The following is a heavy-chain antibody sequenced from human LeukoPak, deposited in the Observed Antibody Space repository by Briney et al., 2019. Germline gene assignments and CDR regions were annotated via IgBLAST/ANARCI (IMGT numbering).Heavy chain of an antibody. Sequence: SETLSLTCAVYGGPFTGYYWSWIRQPPGKGLEWIGEINHSGCTNYNPSLKSQVPISLDTSKNQFSLQLSSVTAADTAVYYCARGLRFFYYDSSGYYCWGQGTLVTVSS. D-gene: IGHD3-22*01. V-gene: IGHV4-34*01. CDR1: GGPFTGYY. CDR3: ARGLRFFYYDSSGYYC. CDR2: INHSGCT. J-gene: IGHJ4*02.